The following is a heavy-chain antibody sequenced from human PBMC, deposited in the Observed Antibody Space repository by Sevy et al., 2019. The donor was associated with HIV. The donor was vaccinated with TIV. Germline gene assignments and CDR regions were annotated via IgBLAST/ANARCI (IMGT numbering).Heavy chain of an antibody. D-gene: IGHD3-9*01. CDR2: IKSKSDGRTR. CDR1: GLTLSKAW. V-gene: IGHV3-15*01. Sequence: GGSLRLSCAASGLTLSKAWMNWVRQAPGKGLEWVGRIKSKSDGRTRDLAAPVKGRVSISRDASRNTVSLEISSLKIEDTGMYYCAAGLGKSDFDSWGQGTLVTVSS. CDR3: AAGLGKSDFDS. J-gene: IGHJ5*01.